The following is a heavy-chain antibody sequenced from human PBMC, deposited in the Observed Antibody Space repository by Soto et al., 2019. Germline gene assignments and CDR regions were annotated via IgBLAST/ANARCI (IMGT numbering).Heavy chain of an antibody. V-gene: IGHV3-23*01. J-gene: IGHJ4*02. CDR3: AKGHYYDNVGNWVANQAFDS. CDR2: ISGGGTGT. D-gene: IGHD3-22*01. CDR1: GFSFNNYA. Sequence: EVQLLQSGGGVVQPGGSLRLSCAVSGFSFNNYAMNWVRLAPGKGLEWVSSISGGGTGTYSADAVRGRFTISSDTSRNTVYLQMSSLRAEDTAVYYCAKGHYYDNVGNWVANQAFDSWGQGSLVTVSS.